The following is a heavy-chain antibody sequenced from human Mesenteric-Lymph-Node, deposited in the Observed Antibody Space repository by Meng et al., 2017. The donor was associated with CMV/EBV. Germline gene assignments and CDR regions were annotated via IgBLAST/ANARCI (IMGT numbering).Heavy chain of an antibody. D-gene: IGHD2-2*01. CDR3: ARWALGDIVVVPAAFNWFDP. J-gene: IGHJ5*02. CDR1: GFTFSSYS. CDR2: ISSSSSYI. Sequence: GGSLRLSCAASGFTFSSYSMNWVRQAPGKGLEWVSSISSSSSYIYYADSVKGRFTISRDNAKNSLYLQMNSLRAEDTAVYYCARWALGDIVVVPAAFNWFDPWGQGTLVTVSS. V-gene: IGHV3-21*01.